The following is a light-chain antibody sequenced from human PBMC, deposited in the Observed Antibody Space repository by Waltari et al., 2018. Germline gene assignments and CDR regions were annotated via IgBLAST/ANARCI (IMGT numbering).Light chain of an antibody. CDR1: ASDAGVYNL. CDR3: CSYAGSSVWI. CDR2: EAT. Sequence: QSALTQPASVSGSPGQSITISCTGPASDAGVYNLALWYQQNTGKAPKPVIYEATKRPSGISNRFSGSKSGNTASLTISGLQDEDEATYHCCSYAGSSVWIFGGGTKLTVL. J-gene: IGLJ2*01. V-gene: IGLV2-23*01.